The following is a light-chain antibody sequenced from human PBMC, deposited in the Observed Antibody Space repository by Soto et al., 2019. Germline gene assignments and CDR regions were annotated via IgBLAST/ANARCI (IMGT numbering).Light chain of an antibody. V-gene: IGLV1-47*01. CDR1: SSNIGSNY. Sequence: QSVLTQPPSASGTPGQRVTISCSGSSSNIGSNYVYWYQQLPGTAPKLLIYRNNQRPSGVPDRFSGSKSGTSASLAISGLRSEDEADYCRAAWDDSLSGPNWVFGGGTKLTVL. CDR2: RNN. J-gene: IGLJ3*02. CDR3: AAWDDSLSGPNWV.